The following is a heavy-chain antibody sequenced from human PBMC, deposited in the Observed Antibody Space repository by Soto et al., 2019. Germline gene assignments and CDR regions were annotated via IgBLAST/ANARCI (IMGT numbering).Heavy chain of an antibody. CDR2: VSGSGGTT. J-gene: IGHJ5*02. D-gene: IGHD6-19*01. V-gene: IGHV3-23*01. CDR1: GFTFSSSA. Sequence: EVQLLDSGGGLVQPGGSLRLSCAASGFTFSSSAMSWVRQAPGKGLEWVSAVSGSGGTTYYADSVRGRFTISRDNSKNPLYPQMNSLRAEDTAIYFCARCTVDTIVTSGWCHYLDPWGQGTLVTVSS. CDR3: ARCTVDTIVTSGWCHYLDP.